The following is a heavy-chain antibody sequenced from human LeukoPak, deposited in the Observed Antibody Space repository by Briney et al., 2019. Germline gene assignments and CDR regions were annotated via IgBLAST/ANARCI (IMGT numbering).Heavy chain of an antibody. V-gene: IGHV5-51*01. J-gene: IGHJ3*02. CDR2: IYPGDSNT. Sequence: GESLKISCKGSGYSFTSYWIGWVRQVPGKGLEWMGIIYPGDSNTRYSPSFQGQVTISADKSISTAYLQWSSLKASDTAMYYCAKQYCSGGYCYTDSFDIWGQGTMVTVSS. CDR3: AKQYCSGGYCYTDSFDI. D-gene: IGHD2-15*01. CDR1: GYSFTSYW.